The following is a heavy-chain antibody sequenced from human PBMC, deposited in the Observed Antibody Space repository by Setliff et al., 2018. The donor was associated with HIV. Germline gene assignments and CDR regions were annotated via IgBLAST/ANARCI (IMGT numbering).Heavy chain of an antibody. CDR1: GGSISSSNW. J-gene: IGHJ5*02. CDR2: IYHSGST. CDR3: ARAPRDASNWFDP. Sequence: PSETLSLTCAVSGGSISSSNWWSWVRQPPGKGLEWIGEIYHSGSTNYNPSLESRVTISVDRSKNQFSLKLSSVTAADTAVYYCARAPRDASNWFDPWGQGTLVTVSS. V-gene: IGHV4-4*02.